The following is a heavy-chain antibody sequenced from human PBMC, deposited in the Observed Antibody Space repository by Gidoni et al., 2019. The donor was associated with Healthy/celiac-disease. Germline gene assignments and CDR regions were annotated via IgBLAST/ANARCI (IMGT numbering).Heavy chain of an antibody. CDR3: ASCTNSQLYYYYGMDV. CDR1: VGTFRSYA. Sequence: QVQLVQSGAEVKKPGSSVKVSCKASVGTFRSYAISWVRQAPGQGLEWMGGIIPIFGTANYAQKFQGRVTITADKSTSTAYMELSSLRSEDTAVYYCASCTNSQLYYYYGMDVWGQGTTVTVSS. CDR2: IIPIFGTA. V-gene: IGHV1-69*06. J-gene: IGHJ6*02. D-gene: IGHD2-2*01.